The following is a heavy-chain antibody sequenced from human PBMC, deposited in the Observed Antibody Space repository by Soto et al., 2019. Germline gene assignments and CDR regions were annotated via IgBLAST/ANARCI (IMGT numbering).Heavy chain of an antibody. CDR2: INHDGSET. CDR1: GFIFTNYW. Sequence: EVQLVESGGDLVQPGGALRLSCAASGFIFTNYWMTWVRQAPGKGLEWVANINHDGSETYSLDSVKGRFAISRDNAKNSLFLQMTSLRDEDTAIDYCARSLLGPMAFDMWGHGTLVAVSS. CDR3: ARSLLGPMAFDM. V-gene: IGHV3-7*03. D-gene: IGHD2-8*02. J-gene: IGHJ3*02.